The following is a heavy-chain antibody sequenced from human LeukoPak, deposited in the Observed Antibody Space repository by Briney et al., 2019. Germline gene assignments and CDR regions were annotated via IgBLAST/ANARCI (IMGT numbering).Heavy chain of an antibody. V-gene: IGHV3-23*01. D-gene: IGHD4-23*01. J-gene: IGHJ6*03. CDR1: GFTFSRNA. Sequence: TGGSLRLSCAASGFTFSRNAMSWVRQAPGKGLEWVSSISGSVSDTYYEDSVKGRFTISRDNSKNTLYLQMNSLRAEDTAVYHCAKGFYGGNSIRGYYYYYYMDVWGKGTTVTVSS. CDR2: ISGSVSDT. CDR3: AKGFYGGNSIRGYYYYYYMDV.